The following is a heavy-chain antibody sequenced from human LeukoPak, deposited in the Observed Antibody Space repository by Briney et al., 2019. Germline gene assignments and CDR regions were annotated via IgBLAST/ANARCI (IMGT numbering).Heavy chain of an antibody. J-gene: IGHJ4*02. V-gene: IGHV6-1*01. CDR1: GDSVSSNSAA. CDR2: TYYRSKWYN. D-gene: IGHD3-22*01. Sequence: SQTLSLTCVISGDSVSSNSAAWNWIRQSPSRGLEWLGRTYYRSKWYNDYAVSVKSRITINPDTSKNQFSLQLNSVTPEDTAVYYCARTMSSYYYDSLRLYYFDYWGQGTLVTVSS. CDR3: ARTMSSYYYDSLRLYYFDY.